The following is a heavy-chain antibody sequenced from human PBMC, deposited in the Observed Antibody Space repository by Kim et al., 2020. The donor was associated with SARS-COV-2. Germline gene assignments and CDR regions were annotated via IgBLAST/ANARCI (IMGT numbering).Heavy chain of an antibody. CDR3: AKGLIGFGELFRPIDY. D-gene: IGHD3-10*01. Sequence: GGSLRLSCAASGFTFDDYAMHWVRQAPGKGLEWVSLISGDGGSTYYADSVKGRFTISRDNSKNSLYLQMNSLRTEDTALYYCAKGLIGFGELFRPIDYWGQGTLVTVSS. J-gene: IGHJ4*02. CDR2: ISGDGGST. V-gene: IGHV3-43*02. CDR1: GFTFDDYA.